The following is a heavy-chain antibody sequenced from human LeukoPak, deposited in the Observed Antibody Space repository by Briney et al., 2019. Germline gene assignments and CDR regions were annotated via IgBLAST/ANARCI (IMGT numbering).Heavy chain of an antibody. V-gene: IGHV1-69*13. CDR2: IIPIFGTA. Sequence: SVKVSCKASGGTFSSYAISWVRQAPGQGLEWMGGIIPIFGTATYAQKFQGRVTITADESTSTAYMELSSLRSEDTAVYYCARGLDSFDAFDIWGQGTMVTVSS. D-gene: IGHD2-15*01. CDR3: ARGLDSFDAFDI. CDR1: GGTFSSYA. J-gene: IGHJ3*02.